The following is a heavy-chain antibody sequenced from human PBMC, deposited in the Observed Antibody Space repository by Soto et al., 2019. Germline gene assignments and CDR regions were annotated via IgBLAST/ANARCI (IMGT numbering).Heavy chain of an antibody. D-gene: IGHD2-2*01. CDR2: IIPILGIA. CDR3: AREDEEVVPV. Sequence: QVQLVQSGAEVKKPGSSVKVSCKASGGTFSSYTISWVRQAPGQGLEWMGRIIPILGIANYAQKFQGRVTITADKSTSAADMELSSLRSEDTAVYYCAREDEEVVPVWGQGTLVTVSS. CDR1: GGTFSSYT. V-gene: IGHV1-69*08. J-gene: IGHJ4*02.